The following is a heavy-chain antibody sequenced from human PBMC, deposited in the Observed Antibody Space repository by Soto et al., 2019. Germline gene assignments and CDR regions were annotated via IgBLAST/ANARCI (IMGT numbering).Heavy chain of an antibody. Sequence: SQTLSLTCAISGDSVSSNSAAWNWVRQSPSRGLEWLGRTYYRSRWYNDYAVSVRSRITVNPDTSKNQFSLQLTSVTPEDTAVYYCAGTTSHYWYYMDVWGKGTTVTVSS. D-gene: IGHD1-7*01. V-gene: IGHV6-1*01. CDR3: AGTTSHYWYYMDV. J-gene: IGHJ6*03. CDR1: GDSVSSNSAA. CDR2: TYYRSRWYN.